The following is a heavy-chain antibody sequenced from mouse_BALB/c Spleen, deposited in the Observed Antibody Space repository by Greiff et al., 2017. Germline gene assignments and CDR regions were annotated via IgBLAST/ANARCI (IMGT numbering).Heavy chain of an antibody. J-gene: IGHJ4*01. CDR3: AIKGGYVGAMDY. V-gene: IGHV2-2*02. CDR2: IWSGGST. D-gene: IGHD3-2*02. Sequence: QVQLQQSGPGLVQPSQSLSITCTASGFSLTSYGVHWVRQSPGKGLEWLGVIWSGGSTNYNAAFISRLSISKDNSKSQVFFKMNSLQANDTAIYYCAIKGGYVGAMDYWGQGTSVTVSS. CDR1: GFSLTSYG.